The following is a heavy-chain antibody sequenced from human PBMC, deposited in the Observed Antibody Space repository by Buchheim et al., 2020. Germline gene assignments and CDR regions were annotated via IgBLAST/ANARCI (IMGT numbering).Heavy chain of an antibody. D-gene: IGHD2-15*01. CDR3: AKSGEDCSGTSCYSY. V-gene: IGHV4-4*02. J-gene: IGHJ4*02. CDR1: GDSISGSDW. Sequence: QVQLQESGPGLVKSSGTLSLTCAVSGDSISGSDWWSWVRQPPGKGLQWIGEVYHSEHTNYNPSLESRVTISVDKSKNQFSLKLTSVTAADTAVYYCAKSGEDCSGTSCYSYWGQGNL. CDR2: VYHSEHT.